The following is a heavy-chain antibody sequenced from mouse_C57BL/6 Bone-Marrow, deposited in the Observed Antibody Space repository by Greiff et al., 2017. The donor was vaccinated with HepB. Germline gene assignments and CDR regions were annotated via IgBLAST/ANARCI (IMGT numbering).Heavy chain of an antibody. CDR2: IDPETGGT. D-gene: IGHD1-1*01. V-gene: IGHV1-15*01. Sequence: QVQLKESGAELVRPGASVTLSCKASGYTFTDYEMHWVKQTPVHGLEWIGAIDPETGGTAYNQKFKGKAILTADKSSSTAYMELRSLTSEDSAVYYWTREDFITKDYAMDYWGQGTSVTVSS. J-gene: IGHJ4*01. CDR3: TREDFITKDYAMDY. CDR1: GYTFTDYE.